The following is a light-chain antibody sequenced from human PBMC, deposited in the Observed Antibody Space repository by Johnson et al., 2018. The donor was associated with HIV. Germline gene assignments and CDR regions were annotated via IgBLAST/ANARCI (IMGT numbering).Light chain of an antibody. V-gene: IGLV1-51*02. Sequence: QPVLTQPPSVSAAPGQKVTISCSGSSSNIGNNYVSWYQQLPGTAPKLLIYENNKRPSGIPDRFSGSKSGTSATLGITGLQTGDEADYYCGTWDSSLSAYVFGTRTNVTVL. CDR1: SSNIGNNY. CDR3: GTWDSSLSAYV. CDR2: ENN. J-gene: IGLJ1*01.